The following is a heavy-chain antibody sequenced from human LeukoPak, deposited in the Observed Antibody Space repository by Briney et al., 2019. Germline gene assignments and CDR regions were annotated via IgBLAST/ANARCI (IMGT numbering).Heavy chain of an antibody. J-gene: IGHJ4*02. Sequence: GSLRLSCAASGFTFSNYNMNWVRQTPGKGLEWVSSITRDSIYTFYADSVKGRFTISRDNAKNSLSLQMNSLRAEDTAVYYCAEGRIAAAGRGTFDYWGQGTLVTVSS. CDR2: ITRDSIYT. CDR1: GFTFSNYN. CDR3: AEGRIAAAGRGTFDY. V-gene: IGHV3-21*04. D-gene: IGHD6-13*01.